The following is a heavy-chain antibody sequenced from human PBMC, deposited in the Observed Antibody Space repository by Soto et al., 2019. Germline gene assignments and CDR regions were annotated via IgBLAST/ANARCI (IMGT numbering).Heavy chain of an antibody. CDR2: IYYSGNT. J-gene: IGHJ5*02. V-gene: IGHV4-30-4*01. Sequence: SETLSLTCSVSGGSISSGYYYWSWIRQPPGKGLEWIGNIYYSGNTYYNPSLKSRLIISIDTSKNQFSLKVGSVTAADTAVYYCARGRWSSSTTSYNWFDPWGQGTLVTVS. CDR3: ARGRWSSSTTSYNWFDP. CDR1: GGSISSGYYY. D-gene: IGHD6-13*01.